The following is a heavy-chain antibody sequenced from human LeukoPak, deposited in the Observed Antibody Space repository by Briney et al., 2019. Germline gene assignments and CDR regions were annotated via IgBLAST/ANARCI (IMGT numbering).Heavy chain of an antibody. Sequence: GSLRLSCAASGFTFSGYWMSWVRQTPEKGLEWVANIKQDGYEKYYVDSVKGRFTISRDNAKNSLYLQMNSLRADDTAIYYCARDKIVGPTTLDYWGQGTLVTVSS. D-gene: IGHD1-26*01. CDR1: GFTFSGYW. CDR2: IKQDGYEK. CDR3: ARDKIVGPTTLDY. J-gene: IGHJ4*02. V-gene: IGHV3-7*01.